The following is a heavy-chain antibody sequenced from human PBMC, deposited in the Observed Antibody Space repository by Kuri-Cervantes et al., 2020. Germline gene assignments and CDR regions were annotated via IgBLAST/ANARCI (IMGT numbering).Heavy chain of an antibody. V-gene: IGHV3-7*01. D-gene: IGHD1-1*01. Sequence: GESLKISCAASGFTFSSYWMRWVRQAPGKGLEWVANIKQDGSEKYYVDSVKGRFTISRDNAKNSLYLQMNSLRAEDTAVYYCAREQTGYQSDWGQGTLVTVSS. CDR2: IKQDGSEK. CDR1: GFTFSSYW. CDR3: AREQTGYQSD. J-gene: IGHJ4*02.